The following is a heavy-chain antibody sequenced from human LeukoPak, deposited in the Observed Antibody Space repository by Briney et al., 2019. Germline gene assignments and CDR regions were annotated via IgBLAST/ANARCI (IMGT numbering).Heavy chain of an antibody. V-gene: IGHV1-2*02. Sequence: ASARVSCKASGHTLTGYYMHWLRQAPGQGLEWMGWINPNSGDTNYAQKFQGRVTMTRDTSISTAYMELSRLTSDDTAVYYCAKNPYEYYFDSWGQGTLVTVSS. D-gene: IGHD5-12*01. CDR3: AKNPYEYYFDS. CDR1: GHTLTGYY. J-gene: IGHJ4*02. CDR2: INPNSGDT.